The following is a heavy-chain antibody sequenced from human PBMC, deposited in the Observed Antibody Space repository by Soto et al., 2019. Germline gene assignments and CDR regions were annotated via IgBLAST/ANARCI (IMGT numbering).Heavy chain of an antibody. CDR1: GGSISSYY. CDR3: ASGISGSYRAERRLDD. J-gene: IGHJ4*02. V-gene: IGHV4-59*01. Sequence: SETLSLTCTVSGGSISSYYWSWIRQPPGKGLEWIGYIYYSGSTNYNPSLKSRVAISVDTYKNQFSLKLSSVTAADTAVYYCASGISGSYRAERRLDDWCQGTLVTVSS. D-gene: IGHD1-26*01. CDR2: IYYSGST.